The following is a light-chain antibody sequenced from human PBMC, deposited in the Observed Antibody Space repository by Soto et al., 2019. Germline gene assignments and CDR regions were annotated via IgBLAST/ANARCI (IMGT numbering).Light chain of an antibody. V-gene: IGLV1-47*01. J-gene: IGLJ1*01. Sequence: QSVLTQPPSVSGAPGQAVTISCFGRNSNIGPNYVYWYRILPGTSPRLVLSRETRPSGVPDRFSGSKSATSATLAISGLRVDDDGDYFCAAWDDTAHAYVFGGGTKVTVL. CDR2: RET. CDR1: NSNIGPNY. CDR3: AAWDDTAHAYV.